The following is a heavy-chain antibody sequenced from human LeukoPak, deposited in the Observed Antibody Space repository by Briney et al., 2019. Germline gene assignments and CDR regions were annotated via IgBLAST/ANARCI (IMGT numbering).Heavy chain of an antibody. D-gene: IGHD3-22*01. CDR3: TRDSRETYYYDSSGYLSSHAFDI. Sequence: GGSLRLSCAASGFTVSSNYMSWFRQAPGKGLEWVGFIRSKAYGGTTEYAASVKGRFTISRDDSKSIAYLQMNSLKTEDTAVYYCTRDSRETYYYDSSGYLSSHAFDIWGQGTMVTVSS. CDR2: IRSKAYGGTT. V-gene: IGHV3-49*03. J-gene: IGHJ3*02. CDR1: GFTVSSNY.